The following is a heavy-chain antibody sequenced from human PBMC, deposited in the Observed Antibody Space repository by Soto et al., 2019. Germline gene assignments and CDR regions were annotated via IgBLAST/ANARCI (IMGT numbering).Heavy chain of an antibody. Sequence: QAQLVESGGGVVQPGRSLRLSCAAYGFTFRSNGMHWVRQAPGKGLEWVAVMSNDGSNTSYADSAKGRFPISRDNSKNQLYLQMNTLKAEDSCIYYCTKGCSSSSNCYIVDYWCQGAVVSVSS. CDR2: MSNDGSNT. V-gene: IGHV3-30*18. CDR1: GFTFRSNG. CDR3: TKGCSSSSNCYIVDY. J-gene: IGHJ4*02. D-gene: IGHD2-15*01.